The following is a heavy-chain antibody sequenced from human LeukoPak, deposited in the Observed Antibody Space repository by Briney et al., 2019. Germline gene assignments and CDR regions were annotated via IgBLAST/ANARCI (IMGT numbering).Heavy chain of an antibody. Sequence: ASVKASCKASGYTFTSYDITWVRQATGQGLEWMGWMNPDTGNTDYAQKFQGRVTMTRNTSISTAYMELSSLTSEDTAVYYCARQLLSDSGWFDPWGQGTLVTVSS. CDR2: MNPDTGNT. CDR3: ARQLLSDSGWFDP. CDR1: GYTFTSYD. D-gene: IGHD2-2*01. V-gene: IGHV1-8*01. J-gene: IGHJ5*02.